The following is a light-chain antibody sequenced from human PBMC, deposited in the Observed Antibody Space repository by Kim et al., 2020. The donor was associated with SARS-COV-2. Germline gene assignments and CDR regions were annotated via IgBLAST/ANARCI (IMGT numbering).Light chain of an antibody. J-gene: IGLJ2*01. Sequence: GQKVTISCSGRSSNIGDSYVSWYQLLPGTAPKLLIYDNNKRPSGIPDRFSGSKSGTSATLGITGLQTGDEADYYCGTWDTSLTAVVFGGGTQLTVL. CDR3: GTWDTSLTAVV. CDR2: DNN. CDR1: SSNIGDSY. V-gene: IGLV1-51*01.